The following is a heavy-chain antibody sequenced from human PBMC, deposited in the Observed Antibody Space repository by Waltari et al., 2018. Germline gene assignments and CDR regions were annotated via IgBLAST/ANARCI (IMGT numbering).Heavy chain of an antibody. Sequence: EVQLLESWGGLVQPGGSLRLSCAASGFTFSSYAMSWVRQAPGKGLEWVSAISGSGGSTYYADSVKGRFTISRDNSKNTLYLQMNSLRAEDTAVYYCARHDYGDYVGYYYYGMDVWGQGTTVTVSS. J-gene: IGHJ6*02. V-gene: IGHV3-23*01. CDR1: GFTFSSYA. CDR3: ARHDYGDYVGYYYYGMDV. D-gene: IGHD4-17*01. CDR2: ISGSGGST.